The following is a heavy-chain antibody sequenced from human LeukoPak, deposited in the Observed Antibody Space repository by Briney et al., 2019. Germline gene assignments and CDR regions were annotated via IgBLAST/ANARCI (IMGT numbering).Heavy chain of an antibody. CDR2: ISSSSYI. CDR3: ARYKTRYYDYVWGSYPY. CDR1: GFTFSSYS. D-gene: IGHD3-16*01. Sequence: GGSLRLSCAASGFTFSSYSMNWVRQAPGKGLEWVSSISSSSYIYYADSVKGRFTISRDNAKNSLYLQMNSLRAEDTAVYYCARYKTRYYDYVWGSYPYWGQGTLVTVSS. V-gene: IGHV3-21*04. J-gene: IGHJ4*02.